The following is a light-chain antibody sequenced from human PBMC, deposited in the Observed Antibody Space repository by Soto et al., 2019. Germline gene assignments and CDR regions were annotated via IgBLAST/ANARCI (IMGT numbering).Light chain of an antibody. CDR2: GAS. Sequence: EIVLTQSPGTLSLSPGERATLSCRASQSVSNNYLAWYQQKPGQAPRLLIYGASNRATGIPDRFSGSGSGTDFTLTISRLEPEDFAVYYCQQYKNWLTWTFGQGTKVDIK. J-gene: IGKJ1*01. CDR1: QSVSNNY. CDR3: QQYKNWLTWT. V-gene: IGKV3-20*01.